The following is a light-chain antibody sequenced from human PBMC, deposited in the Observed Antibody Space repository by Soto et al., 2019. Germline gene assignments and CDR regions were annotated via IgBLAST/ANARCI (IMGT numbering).Light chain of an antibody. J-gene: IGKJ4*01. V-gene: IGKV1-33*01. CDR1: QSVVNY. CDR3: QQYEELPLT. CDR2: DAS. Sequence: DVQLTQSPSTLSASVGDRVAISCQASQSVVNYLNWFQQRPRKAPQLLISDASHLEPGVPSRFSGQRSGTDYTLIISSLKPEDFATYYCQQYEELPLTFGGGTRVEV.